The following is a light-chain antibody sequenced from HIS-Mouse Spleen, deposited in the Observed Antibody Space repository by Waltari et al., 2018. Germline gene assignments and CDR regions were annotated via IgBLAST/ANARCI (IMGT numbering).Light chain of an antibody. CDR2: EDN. Sequence: SYELTQPPSVSVSPGQTARITCSGDALQKKYAYWYQQKSGQDPVLVIYEDNKRPSGIPVGFSGSSSWTMATLTISGAQVEDEADYYCYSTDSSGNHRVFGGGTKLTVL. CDR1: ALQKKY. J-gene: IGLJ2*01. CDR3: YSTDSSGNHRV. V-gene: IGLV3-10*01.